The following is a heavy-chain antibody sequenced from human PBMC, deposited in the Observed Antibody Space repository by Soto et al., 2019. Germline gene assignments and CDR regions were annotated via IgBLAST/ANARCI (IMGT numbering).Heavy chain of an antibody. V-gene: IGHV3-30*09. CDR2: ISENGVNK. D-gene: IGHD2-8*01. J-gene: IGHJ4*02. Sequence: HPGGSLRLCCSASGFTFTSFAIHWVRQAPGKGLEWVAVISENGVNKYSAESVRGRFVISRDNSKNTVELEMNSLRPEDTAIYFCARRLTKTVSALGYWGQGTLVTVSS. CDR3: ARRLTKTVSALGY. CDR1: GFTFTSFA.